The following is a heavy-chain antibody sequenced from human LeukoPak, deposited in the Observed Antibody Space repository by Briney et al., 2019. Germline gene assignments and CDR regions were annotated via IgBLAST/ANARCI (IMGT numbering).Heavy chain of an antibody. V-gene: IGHV3-53*04. J-gene: IGHJ5*02. CDR2: IDSRDNT. CDR1: GFTVRNNH. CDR3: ARESTPLRGAFDP. Sequence: PGGSLRLSCAPSGFTVRNNHMSWVRQAPGKGLEWVSVIDSRDNTYHADSVKGRFTISRHTSKNTLYLQMNSLRAEDTAVYYCARESTPLRGAFDPWGPGTLVTVSS. D-gene: IGHD5-24*01.